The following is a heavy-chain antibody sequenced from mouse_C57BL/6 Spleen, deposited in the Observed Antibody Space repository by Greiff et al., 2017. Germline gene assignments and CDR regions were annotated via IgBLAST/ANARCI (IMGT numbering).Heavy chain of an antibody. D-gene: IGHD2-4*01. CDR3: ARGGLRRVFDY. J-gene: IGHJ2*01. V-gene: IGHV1-54*01. CDR1: GYAFTNYL. CDR2: INPGSGGT. Sequence: QVQLKESGAELVRPGTSVKVSCKASGYAFTNYLIEWVKQRPGQGLEWIGVINPGSGGTNYKEKFKGKATLTADKSSSTAYMRLSSLTSEDSAVYFCARGGLRRVFDYWGQGTTLTVSS.